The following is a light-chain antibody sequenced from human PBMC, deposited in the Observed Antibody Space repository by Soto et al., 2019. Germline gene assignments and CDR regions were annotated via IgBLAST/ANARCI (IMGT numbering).Light chain of an antibody. CDR3: SAYTHSNTVI. V-gene: IGLV2-14*03. Sequence: QSALTQPASVSGSPGQSITISCTGTSSDVAAYNFVSWYQQHPGEVPKLMIYEVIKRPSGISDRFSGSKSGNTASLTISGLHAEDEADYYCSAYTHSNTVIFGGGTKLTVL. CDR2: EVI. CDR1: SSDVAAYNF. J-gene: IGLJ2*01.